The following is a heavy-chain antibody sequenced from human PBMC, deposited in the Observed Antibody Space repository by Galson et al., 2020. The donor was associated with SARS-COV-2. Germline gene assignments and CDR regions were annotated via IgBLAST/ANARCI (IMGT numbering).Heavy chain of an antibody. Sequence: SETLSLTCTVSGGSTSSDDYYWSWIRQPPGKGLEWIGNIFYTGSTSYNPSLKSRLTISIDTSKNQLSLKLNSVTAADTAVYYCASGSGFYSDESGFYYSTRDAFDIWGQGTMIIVSS. CDR3: ASGSGFYSDESGFYYSTRDAFDI. CDR1: GGSTSSDDYY. CDR2: IFYTGST. V-gene: IGHV4-30-4*01. J-gene: IGHJ3*02. D-gene: IGHD3-22*01.